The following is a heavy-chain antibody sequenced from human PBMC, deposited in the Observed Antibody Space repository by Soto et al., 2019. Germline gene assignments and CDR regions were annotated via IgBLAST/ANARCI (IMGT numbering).Heavy chain of an antibody. V-gene: IGHV4-31*03. Sequence: PSETLSLTCTVSGGSISSGGYSWSWIRQHPGKGLEWIGYIYYSGSTYYNPSLKSRVTISVDTSKNQFSLKLSSVTAADTAVYYCARDWYDSSGSWFDPWGQGTLVTVSS. CDR2: IYYSGST. J-gene: IGHJ5*02. D-gene: IGHD3-22*01. CDR1: GGSISSGGYS. CDR3: ARDWYDSSGSWFDP.